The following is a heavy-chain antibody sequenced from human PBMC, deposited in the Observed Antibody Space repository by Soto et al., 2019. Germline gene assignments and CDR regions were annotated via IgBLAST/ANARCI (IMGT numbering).Heavy chain of an antibody. CDR3: ARSPSSPVHFAY. CDR2: ISYDGSNK. CDR1: GFTFSSYG. V-gene: IGHV3-30*03. Sequence: QVQLVESGGGVVQPGRSLRLSCAAAGFTFSSYGMHWVRQAPGKGLEWVAVISYDGSNKYYADSVKGRFTISRDNPKNTLYLKMNSPRAEDTAVYYGARSPSSPVHFAYWGQGALVTVSS. D-gene: IGHD2-15*01. J-gene: IGHJ4*02.